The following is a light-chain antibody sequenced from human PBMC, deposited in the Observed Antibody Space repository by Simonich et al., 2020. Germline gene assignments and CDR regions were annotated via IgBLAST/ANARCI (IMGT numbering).Light chain of an antibody. CDR1: SSDVGGYNY. V-gene: IGLV2-14*03. J-gene: IGLJ3*02. Sequence: QSALTQPASVSGSPGQSITISCTGNSSDVGGYNYVSWYQQHPGKAPKLMIYDVSNQPSGVSNRFSGSKSGNTASLTISGLQAEDEADYYCSSYTSSSTWVFGGGTKLTVL. CDR3: SSYTSSSTWV. CDR2: DVS.